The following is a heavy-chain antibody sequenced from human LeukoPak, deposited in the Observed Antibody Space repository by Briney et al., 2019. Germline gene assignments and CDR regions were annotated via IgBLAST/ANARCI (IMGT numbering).Heavy chain of an antibody. CDR3: AKGVSDILTGYPTGPLDY. Sequence: GGSLRLSCAASGFTVSSNYMSWVRQAPGKGLEWVSVIYSGGSTYYADSVKGRFTISRDNSKNTLYLQMNSLRAEDTAVYYCAKGVSDILTGYPTGPLDYWGQGTLVTVSS. J-gene: IGHJ4*02. CDR1: GFTVSSNY. CDR2: IYSGGST. D-gene: IGHD3-9*01. V-gene: IGHV3-53*01.